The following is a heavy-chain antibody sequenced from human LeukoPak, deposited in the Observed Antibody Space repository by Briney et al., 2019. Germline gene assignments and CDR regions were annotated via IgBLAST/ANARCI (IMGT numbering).Heavy chain of an antibody. D-gene: IGHD3-10*01. Sequence: GGSLRLSCAASGFIFSNFAMHWVRQAPGKGLEWVAVISYDGSNKYYADSVKGRFTISRDNAKNTLYLQMNSLRAGDTAVYYCAKGFGYFDSWGQGTLVTVSS. CDR3: AKGFGYFDS. V-gene: IGHV3-30*04. J-gene: IGHJ4*02. CDR2: ISYDGSNK. CDR1: GFIFSNFA.